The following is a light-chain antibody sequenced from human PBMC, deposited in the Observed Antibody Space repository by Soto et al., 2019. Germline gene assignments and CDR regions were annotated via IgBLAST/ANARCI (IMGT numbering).Light chain of an antibody. V-gene: IGKV1-5*03. CDR1: QYIHNY. CDR2: EAA. Sequence: DIPMTQSPSTLSASVGDRVTITCRASQYIHNYLAWYQQKPGEAPKLLIYEAANLESGVPSRFSGSGTGTEFPLTISSLQPDDFATYYCQQSNNYPWTFGQGTRVEI. J-gene: IGKJ1*01. CDR3: QQSNNYPWT.